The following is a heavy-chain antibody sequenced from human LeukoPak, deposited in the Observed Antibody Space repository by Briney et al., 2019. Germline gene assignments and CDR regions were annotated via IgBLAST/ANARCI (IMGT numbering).Heavy chain of an antibody. D-gene: IGHD3-16*01. J-gene: IGHJ3*01. CDR3: AKVRKGVGAFDL. CDR1: GFTFSSYG. CDR2: ISGSGGST. V-gene: IGHV3-23*01. Sequence: GGSLRLSCAASGFTFSSYGLSWVRQAPGKGLEWVSGISGSGGSTYYADSLKGRFTVSRDISKNTLYLQMNSLRAEDTAIYYCAKVRKGVGAFDLWGQGTMVTVSS.